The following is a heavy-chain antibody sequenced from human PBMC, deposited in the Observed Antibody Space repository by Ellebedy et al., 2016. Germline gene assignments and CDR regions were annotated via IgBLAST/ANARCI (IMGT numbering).Heavy chain of an antibody. J-gene: IGHJ4*02. CDR3: ATRIVEVGATIPDY. D-gene: IGHD1-26*01. CDR1: GYTLTELS. Sequence: ASVKVSCXVSGYTLTELSMHWVRQAPGKGLEWMGGFDPEDGETIYAQKFQGRVTMTEDTSTDTAYMELSSLRSEDTAVYYCATRIVEVGATIPDYWGQGTLVTVSS. CDR2: FDPEDGET. V-gene: IGHV1-24*01.